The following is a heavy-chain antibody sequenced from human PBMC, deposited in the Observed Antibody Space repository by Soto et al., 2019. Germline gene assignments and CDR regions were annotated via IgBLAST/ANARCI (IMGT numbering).Heavy chain of an antibody. J-gene: IGHJ4*02. V-gene: IGHV3-73*01. CDR1: GFTFSGSA. D-gene: IGHD5-12*01. CDR2: IRSKANSYAT. CDR3: TSLRDGYIRY. Sequence: EVQLVESGGGLVQPGGSLKLSCAASGFTFSGSAMHWVRQASGKGLEWVGRIRSKANSYATAYAASVKGRFTISRDDSKNTAYLQMNSLKTEDTPVYYCTSLRDGYIRYWGQGTLVTVSS.